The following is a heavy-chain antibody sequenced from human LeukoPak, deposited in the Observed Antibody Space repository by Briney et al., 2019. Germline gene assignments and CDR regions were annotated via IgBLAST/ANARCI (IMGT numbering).Heavy chain of an antibody. CDR1: GFTFTHAW. V-gene: IGHV3-15*01. CDR3: TAMSEYSSSWTTRRSMDYYGMDV. Sequence: PGGSLRLSCAASGFTFTHAWMSWVRQAPGKGLQWVGRIKSITDGGTTDNAAPVKGRFTMSRDDSKNTLFLQMNSLKTEDTGVYYCTAMSEYSSSWTTRRSMDYYGMDVWGQGTTVTVSS. CDR2: IKSITDGGTT. J-gene: IGHJ6*02. D-gene: IGHD6-13*01.